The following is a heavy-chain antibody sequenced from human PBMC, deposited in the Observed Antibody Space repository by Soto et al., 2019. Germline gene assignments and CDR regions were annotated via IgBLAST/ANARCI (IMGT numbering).Heavy chain of an antibody. Sequence: SETLSLTCAVSGGSISSTNWWSWVRQPPGKGLEWIGEIYHSGSTNYKPSLKSRVTISLDKSKNQFSVKLSSVTAADTAVYYCARLDYGFDIWGKGTMVTVSS. CDR3: ARLDYGFDI. V-gene: IGHV4-4*02. CDR1: GGSISSTNW. CDR2: IYHSGST. J-gene: IGHJ3*02. D-gene: IGHD3-9*01.